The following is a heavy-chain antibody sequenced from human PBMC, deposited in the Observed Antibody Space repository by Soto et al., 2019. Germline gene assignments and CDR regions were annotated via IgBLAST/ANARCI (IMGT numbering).Heavy chain of an antibody. D-gene: IGHD3-22*01. Sequence: EVQLVESGGGLIQPGGSLRLSCAASGFTVSSNYMSWVRQAPGKGLEWVSVIYSGGSTYYADSVKGRFTISRDNSKNPLYLQMHSLRAEDTAVYYCARDRVESGYTDYFKHWGEGTLVTVSS. V-gene: IGHV3-53*01. CDR1: GFTVSSNY. J-gene: IGHJ1*01. CDR3: ARDRVESGYTDYFKH. CDR2: IYSGGST.